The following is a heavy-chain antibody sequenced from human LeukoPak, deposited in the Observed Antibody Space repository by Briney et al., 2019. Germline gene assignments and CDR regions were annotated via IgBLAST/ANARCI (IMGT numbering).Heavy chain of an antibody. J-gene: IGHJ4*02. CDR1: GFTFSRSW. Sequence: PGGSLRLSCAASGFTFSRSWMHWVRQAPGKGLVWVSRINDDGSTTSYADSVKGRFTISRDNAKNTLYLQMNSLRAEDTAVYYCTRAGYSNNCWGQGTLVTVSS. CDR3: TRAGYSNNC. D-gene: IGHD6-13*01. V-gene: IGHV3-74*01. CDR2: INDDGSTT.